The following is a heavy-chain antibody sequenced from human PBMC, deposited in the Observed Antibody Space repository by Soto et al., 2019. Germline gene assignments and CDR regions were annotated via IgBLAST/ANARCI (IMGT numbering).Heavy chain of an antibody. V-gene: IGHV1-8*01. CDR3: ARGLNYYGSGTLDYYYYMDV. J-gene: IGHJ6*03. CDR1: GYTFTSYD. Sequence: GASVKVSCKASGYTFTSYDINWVRQATGQGLEWMGWMNPNSGNTGYAQKFQGRVTMTRNTSISTAYMELSSLRSEDTAVYYCARGLNYYGSGTLDYYYYMDVWGKGTTVTVSS. CDR2: MNPNSGNT. D-gene: IGHD3-10*01.